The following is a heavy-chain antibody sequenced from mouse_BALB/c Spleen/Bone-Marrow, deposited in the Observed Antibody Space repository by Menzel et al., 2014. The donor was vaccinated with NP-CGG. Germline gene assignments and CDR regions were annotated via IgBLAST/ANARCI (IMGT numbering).Heavy chain of an antibody. CDR1: GFTFSNYG. CDR2: ISGGGSYT. Sequence: DVQLVESGGGLVKSGGSLKHSCAASGFTFSNYGMSWVRQTPEKRLEWVATISGGGSYTFYSDSVKGRFTISRDNAKNNLYLQLSSLRSEDTALYYCARHAYYDQTEVSFVYWGQGTLVTVSA. V-gene: IGHV5-9-2*01. J-gene: IGHJ3*01. CDR3: ARHAYYDQTEVSFVY. D-gene: IGHD2-4*01.